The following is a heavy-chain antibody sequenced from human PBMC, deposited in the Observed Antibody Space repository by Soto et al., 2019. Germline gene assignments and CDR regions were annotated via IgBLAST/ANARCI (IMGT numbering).Heavy chain of an antibody. CDR2: INHSGST. Sequence: SETLSLTCAVYCGSFSGYYWSWIRQPPGKGLEWIGEINHSGSTNYNPSLKSRVTISVVTSKNQFSLKMSSVTAADTAVYYCARGSGYCSGGSCFTLLTYAPWWFDPWGQGTLVTVSS. CDR3: ARGSGYCSGGSCFTLLTYAPWWFDP. CDR1: CGSFSGYY. J-gene: IGHJ5*02. V-gene: IGHV4-34*01. D-gene: IGHD2-15*01.